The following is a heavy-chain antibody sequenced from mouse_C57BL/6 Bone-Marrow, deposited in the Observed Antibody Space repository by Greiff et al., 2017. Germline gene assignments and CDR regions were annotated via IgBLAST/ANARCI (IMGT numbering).Heavy chain of an antibody. D-gene: IGHD1-1*01. CDR2: ISSGGSYT. Sequence: EVQRVESGGDLVKPGGSLKLSCAASGFTFSSYGMSWVRQTPDKRLEWVATISSGGSYTYYPDSVKGRFTISRDNAKNTLYLQMSSLKSEDTAMYYCARNFFTTVGGFDVWGTGTTVTVSS. CDR3: ARNFFTTVGGFDV. V-gene: IGHV5-6*01. CDR1: GFTFSSYG. J-gene: IGHJ1*03.